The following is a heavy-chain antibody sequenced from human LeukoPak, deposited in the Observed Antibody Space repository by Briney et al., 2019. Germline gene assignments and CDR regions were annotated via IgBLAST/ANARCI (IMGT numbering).Heavy chain of an antibody. D-gene: IGHD3-10*01. CDR1: GFTFSSYG. CDR2: IWYDGSNK. Sequence: GGSLRLSCAASGFTFSSYGMHWVRQAPGKGLEWVAVIWYDGSNKYYADSVKGRFTISRDNSKNTLYLQMNSLRAEDTAVYYCARDLVMVRGIGWFDPWGQGTLVTVSS. V-gene: IGHV3-33*01. CDR3: ARDLVMVRGIGWFDP. J-gene: IGHJ5*02.